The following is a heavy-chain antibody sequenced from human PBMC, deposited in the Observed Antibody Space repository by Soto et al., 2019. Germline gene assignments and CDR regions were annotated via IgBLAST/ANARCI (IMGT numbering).Heavy chain of an antibody. J-gene: IGHJ6*02. Sequence: GGSLRLSCAASGFTFSSYAMHWVRQAPGKGLEWVAVISYDGSNKYYAASVKGRFTISRDNSKNKLYLQMNRLRTEDTAVYYCARDSGDDFWSGYHYYYGMDVWGQGTTVTVSS. CDR1: GFTFSSYA. V-gene: IGHV3-30-3*01. CDR3: ARDSGDDFWSGYHYYYGMDV. CDR2: ISYDGSNK. D-gene: IGHD3-3*01.